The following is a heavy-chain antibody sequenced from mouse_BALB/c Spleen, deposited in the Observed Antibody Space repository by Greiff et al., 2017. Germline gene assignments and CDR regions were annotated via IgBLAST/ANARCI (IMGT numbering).Heavy chain of an antibody. Sequence: VQLQESGPGLVAPSQSLSITCTVSGFSLTSYGVHWVRQPPGKGLEWLGVIWAGGSTNYNSALMSRLSISKDNSKSQVFLKMNSLQTDDTAMYYCARPQLGRSYAMDYWGQGTSVTVSS. D-gene: IGHD4-1*02. CDR2: IWAGGST. CDR3: ARPQLGRSYAMDY. V-gene: IGHV2-9*02. J-gene: IGHJ4*01. CDR1: GFSLTSYG.